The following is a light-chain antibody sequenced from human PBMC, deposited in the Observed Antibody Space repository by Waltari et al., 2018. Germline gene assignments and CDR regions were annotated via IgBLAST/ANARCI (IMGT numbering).Light chain of an antibody. Sequence: SSELTQDPAVSVALGQTVRITCHGDSLRSYYASWYQQKPGQAPVVVIYGKNNRPSGIPDRFSGSSSGNTASLTITGAQAEDEADYYCNSRDSSDNHLVFGGGTKLTVL. J-gene: IGLJ2*01. V-gene: IGLV3-19*01. CDR3: NSRDSSDNHLV. CDR2: GKN. CDR1: SLRSYY.